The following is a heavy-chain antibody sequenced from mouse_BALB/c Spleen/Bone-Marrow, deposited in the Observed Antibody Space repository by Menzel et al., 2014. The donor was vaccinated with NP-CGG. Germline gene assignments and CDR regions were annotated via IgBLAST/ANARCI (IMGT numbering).Heavy chain of an antibody. D-gene: IGHD2-3*01. CDR2: INPYNDGT. CDR1: GYTFXSYI. V-gene: IGHV1-14*01. J-gene: IGHJ4*01. Sequence: VQLKESGLELVKPGASVKMSCKASGYTFXSYIMHWVKQKPGQGLEWIGYINPYNDGTKYSEKFKGKATLTSDKSSSTAYMELCSLTSEDSAVYYCARRWLPYAMDYWGQGTSVTVSS. CDR3: ARRWLPYAMDY.